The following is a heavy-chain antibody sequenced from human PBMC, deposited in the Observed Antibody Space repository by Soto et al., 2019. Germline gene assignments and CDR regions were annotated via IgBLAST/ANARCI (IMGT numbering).Heavy chain of an antibody. V-gene: IGHV1-69*01. CDR2: IIPICNRA. CDR1: GCTFSSQA. CDR3: ARVMAKRVDY. J-gene: IGHJ4*02. Sequence: QVQLVQSGAEVKKPGSSVKVSCKASGCTFSSQAITWVRQAPGQGLEWMGGIIPICNRANYAQKFQGRVTITADESTSTSYMELSSLRSEDTAVYYCARVMAKRVDYWGQGTLVTVSS. D-gene: IGHD3-10*01.